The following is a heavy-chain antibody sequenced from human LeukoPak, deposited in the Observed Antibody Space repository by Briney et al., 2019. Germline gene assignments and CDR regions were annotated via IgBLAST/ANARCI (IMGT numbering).Heavy chain of an antibody. V-gene: IGHV1-69*05. Sequence: SVKVSCKASEGTFSSYAISWVRQAPGQGLEWMGGIIPIFGTANYAQKFQGRVTITTDESTSTAYMELSSLRSEDTAVYYCAIGDYYDSSGYQEYWGQGTLVTVSS. CDR3: AIGDYYDSSGYQEY. CDR1: EGTFSSYA. D-gene: IGHD3-22*01. CDR2: IIPIFGTA. J-gene: IGHJ4*02.